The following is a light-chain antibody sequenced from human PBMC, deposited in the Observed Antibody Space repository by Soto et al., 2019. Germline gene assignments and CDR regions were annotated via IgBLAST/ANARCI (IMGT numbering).Light chain of an antibody. CDR3: QQRDSWPVT. Sequence: EIVLTQSPATLSLSPGEGATLSCRASQGITTYLAWYQQKPGQAPGLLIYEASNRATGIPGRFSGSGSGTDFTLTISGLQPEDSAVYYCQQRDSWPVTFGGGSKVEIK. V-gene: IGKV3-11*01. CDR2: EAS. CDR1: QGITTY. J-gene: IGKJ4*01.